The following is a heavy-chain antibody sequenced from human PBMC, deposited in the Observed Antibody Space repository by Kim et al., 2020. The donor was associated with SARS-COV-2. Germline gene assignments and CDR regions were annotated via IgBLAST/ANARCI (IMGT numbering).Heavy chain of an antibody. CDR2: INTITGNP. CDR1: VYPFTSFA. J-gene: IGHJ4*02. Sequence: ASVKVSCKASVYPFTSFAMNWVRQAPGQGLEWMGWINTITGNPTYAQGFTGRFVFSLDTSVNTAYLQISSLKTEDTAVYFCARDRRNDPDYWGQGTLVTVSS. V-gene: IGHV7-4-1*02. D-gene: IGHD1-1*01. CDR3: ARDRRNDPDY.